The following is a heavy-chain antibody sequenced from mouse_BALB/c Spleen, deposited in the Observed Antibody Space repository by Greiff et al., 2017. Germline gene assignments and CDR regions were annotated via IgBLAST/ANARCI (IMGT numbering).Heavy chain of an antibody. J-gene: IGHJ2*01. D-gene: IGHD2-3*01. V-gene: IGHV2-9*02. CDR1: GFSLTSYG. Sequence: VQGVESGPGLVAPSQSLSITCTVSGFSLTSYGVHWVRQPPGKGLEWLGVIWAGGSTNYNSALMSRLSISKDNSKSQVFLKMNSLQTDDTAMYYCATYDGYPFSFDYWGQGTTLTVSS. CDR2: IWAGGST. CDR3: ATYDGYPFSFDY.